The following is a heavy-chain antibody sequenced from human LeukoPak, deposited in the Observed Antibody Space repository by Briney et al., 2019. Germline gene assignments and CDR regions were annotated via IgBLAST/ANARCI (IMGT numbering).Heavy chain of an antibody. CDR2: FDPEDGET. V-gene: IGHV1-24*01. D-gene: IGHD1-26*01. J-gene: IGHJ3*02. Sequence: ASVKVSCKASGYTFTSYDINWVRQAPGKGLEWMGGFDPEDGETIYAQKFQGRVTMTEDTSTDTAYMELSSLRSEDTAVYYCANQRKTGATDAFDIWGQGTMVTVSS. CDR1: GYTFTSYD. CDR3: ANQRKTGATDAFDI.